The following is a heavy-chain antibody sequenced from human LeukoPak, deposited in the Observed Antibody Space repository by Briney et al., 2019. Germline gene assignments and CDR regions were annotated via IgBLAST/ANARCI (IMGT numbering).Heavy chain of an antibody. CDR1: GFTFSNTW. J-gene: IGHJ4*02. D-gene: IGHD6-6*01. CDR3: ARDQRVTGRPDIDY. CDR2: ISSDGSST. V-gene: IGHV3-74*03. Sequence: GGSLRLSCAASGFTFSNTWMSWVRQTPGKGLVWVSRISSDGSSTTYADSVKGRFTISRDNAKNTLYLQMNNLRAEDTAMYYCARDQRVTGRPDIDYWGQGTLVIVSS.